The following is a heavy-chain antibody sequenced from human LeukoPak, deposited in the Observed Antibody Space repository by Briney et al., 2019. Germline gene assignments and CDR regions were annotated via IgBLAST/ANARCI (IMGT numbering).Heavy chain of an antibody. CDR1: GFTFDDYG. D-gene: IGHD1-20*01. J-gene: IGHJ4*02. CDR2: IDRGTKNI. V-gene: IGHV3-48*04. CDR3: VRDHNWAFDY. Sequence: GGSLRLSCAASGFTFDDYGMSWVRQVPGKGLEWVSYIDRGTKNIWNADSVKGRFTISRDDAGNSLFLQMNSLRAEDTAVYYCVRDHNWAFDYWGQGTLVTVSS.